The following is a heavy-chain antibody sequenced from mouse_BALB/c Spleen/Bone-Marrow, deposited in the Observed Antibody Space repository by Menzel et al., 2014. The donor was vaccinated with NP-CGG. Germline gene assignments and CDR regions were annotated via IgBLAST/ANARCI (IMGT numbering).Heavy chain of an antibody. V-gene: IGHV1-26*01. Sequence: EVQLQESGPELVKPGASVKISCKASGYSFTDYYMHWVKQSHVKSLEWIGRINPYNGATSYNQNFKDKASLTVDKSSRTAYMELHSLTSEDSACYYCASFGFAYWGQGTLVTVSA. J-gene: IGHJ3*01. CDR1: GYSFTDYY. CDR2: INPYNGAT. CDR3: ASFGFAY.